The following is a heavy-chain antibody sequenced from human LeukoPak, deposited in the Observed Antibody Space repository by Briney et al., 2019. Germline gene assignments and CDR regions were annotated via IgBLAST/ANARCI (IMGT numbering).Heavy chain of an antibody. V-gene: IGHV4-4*09. J-gene: IGHJ5*02. CDR2: IYTSGST. CDR1: GGSISSYY. CDR3: ARRSQYNWFDP. Sequence: PSETLSLTCTVSGGSISSYYWSWIRQPPGKGLEWIGYIYTSGSTNYNPSLKSRVTISVDTSKNQFSLKLSSVTAADTAVYYCARRSQYNWFDPWGQGTLVTVSS.